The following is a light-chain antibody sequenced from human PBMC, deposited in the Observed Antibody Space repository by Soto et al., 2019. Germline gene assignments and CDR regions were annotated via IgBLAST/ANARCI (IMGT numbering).Light chain of an antibody. V-gene: IGKV3-20*01. CDR3: QQYGSSPPIT. J-gene: IGKJ5*01. CDR2: DAS. Sequence: VVLTQSPATLSLSPGERATLSCRTSLSVSSSYLAWYQHKPGQAPRLVIYDASRRATGIPDRFSGSESGTDFTLTISRLEPEDFAVYYCQQYGSSPPITFGQGTRLEIK. CDR1: LSVSSSY.